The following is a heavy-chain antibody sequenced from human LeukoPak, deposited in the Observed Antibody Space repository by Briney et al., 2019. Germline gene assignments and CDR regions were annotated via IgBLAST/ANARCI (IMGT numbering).Heavy chain of an antibody. Sequence: GGSLRLSCAASGFTFSSYEMNWVRQAPGKGLEWVSYISSSGSTIYYADSVKGRFTISRDNAKNTLYLQMNSLRAEDTAVYYCAKGGYQYDSSGHNYFDYWGQGTLVTVSS. J-gene: IGHJ4*02. CDR2: ISSSGSTI. CDR1: GFTFSSYE. D-gene: IGHD3-22*01. CDR3: AKGGYQYDSSGHNYFDY. V-gene: IGHV3-48*03.